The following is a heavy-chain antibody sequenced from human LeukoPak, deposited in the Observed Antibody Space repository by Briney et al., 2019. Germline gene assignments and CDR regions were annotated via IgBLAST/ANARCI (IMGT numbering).Heavy chain of an antibody. D-gene: IGHD4-23*01. CDR1: GGSISSGSYY. CDR2: IYTSGST. CDR3: ARDNLVRNYVGAFDI. Sequence: PSETLSLTCTVSGGSISSGSYYWSWIRQPAGKGLEWIGRIYTSGSTNYNPSLKSRVTISVDTSKNQFSLKLSSVTAADTAVYYCARDNLVRNYVGAFDIWGQGTMVTVSS. J-gene: IGHJ3*02. V-gene: IGHV4-61*02.